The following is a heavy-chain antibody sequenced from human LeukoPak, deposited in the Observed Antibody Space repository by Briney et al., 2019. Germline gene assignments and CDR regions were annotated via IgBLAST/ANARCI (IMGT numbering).Heavy chain of an antibody. J-gene: IGHJ4*02. Sequence: GGSLRLSCAASGFTFSSYAMSWVRQAPGKGLEWVSEIGGSGSTTNYADSVKGRFTISRDNSKKTLYLQMNSLRAEDTAVYYCAKGWLVVSKGGFDCWGQGTLVTVSS. CDR1: GFTFSSYA. D-gene: IGHD5/OR15-5a*01. V-gene: IGHV3-23*01. CDR3: AKGWLVVSKGGFDC. CDR2: IGGSGSTT.